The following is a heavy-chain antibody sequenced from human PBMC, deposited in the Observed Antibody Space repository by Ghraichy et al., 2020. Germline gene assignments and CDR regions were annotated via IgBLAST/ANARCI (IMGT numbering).Heavy chain of an antibody. V-gene: IGHV2-70*04. CDR1: GFSLSTYGMR. Sequence: GPTLVKPTQTLTLTCTFSGFSLSTYGMRVSWIRQPPGKALEWLARIDWDDAKYYSTSLKTRLTISKDTSKDQVVLTMTNMDPLDTGTYYCARTRYGSGYYTYGMDVWGQGTTVTVSS. CDR2: IDWDDAK. J-gene: IGHJ6*02. CDR3: ARTRYGSGYYTYGMDV. D-gene: IGHD3-10*01.